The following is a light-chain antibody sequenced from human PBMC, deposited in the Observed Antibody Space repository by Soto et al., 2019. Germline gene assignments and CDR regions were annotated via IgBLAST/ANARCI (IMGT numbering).Light chain of an antibody. Sequence: QSALTQPASVSGSPGQSITISCTGTSGDIGGYNYVSWYQQHPGKAPKLLISEVTNRPSGVSNRFSGSKSGNTASLTISGLQAEDEADYYCSSYTTNITPVVFGGGTQVTVL. CDR2: EVT. CDR3: SSYTTNITPVV. V-gene: IGLV2-14*01. J-gene: IGLJ2*01. CDR1: SGDIGGYNY.